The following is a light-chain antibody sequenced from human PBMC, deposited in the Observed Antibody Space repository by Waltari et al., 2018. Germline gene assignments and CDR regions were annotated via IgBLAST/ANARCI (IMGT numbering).Light chain of an antibody. CDR3: QHYSSYSS. CDR1: HSISIW. Sequence: DLQMTQSPSTLSASVGDRVTITCRASHSISIWLAWYQQKPGRAPKLLFYQTTILESGVPARLSGSASGTEFTLTISSLQPDDFATYYCQHYSSYSSFGQGTKLEI. J-gene: IGKJ2*03. CDR2: QTT. V-gene: IGKV1-5*03.